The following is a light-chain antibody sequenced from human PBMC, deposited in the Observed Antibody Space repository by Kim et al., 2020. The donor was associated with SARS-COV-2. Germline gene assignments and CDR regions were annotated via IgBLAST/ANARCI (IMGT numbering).Light chain of an antibody. CDR2: SDN. V-gene: IGLV1-40*01. CDR3: QSFDKSLNTYV. CDR1: SSNIGSGFD. Sequence: QSVLTQPPSASGAPGQRVTISCTGSSSNIGSGFDVHWYQQLPGTAPKFLIYSDNRRPSGVPDRFSASKSGTSASLAITGLQAEDEADYFCQSFDKSLNTYVFGAGTKVTVL. J-gene: IGLJ1*01.